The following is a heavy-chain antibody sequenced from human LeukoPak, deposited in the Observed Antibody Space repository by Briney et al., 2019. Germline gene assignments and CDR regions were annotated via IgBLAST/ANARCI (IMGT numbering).Heavy chain of an antibody. CDR2: IYDGGNT. J-gene: IGHJ4*02. V-gene: IGHV3-53*01. CDR3: ARGGASELYYFDY. CDR1: GFTVSNKY. D-gene: IGHD2-15*01. Sequence: GGSLRLSCAASGFTVSNKYMSWVRQAPGKGLECVSVIYDGGNTYYADSVKGRFTISRDNSKNTLYLQVNSRRAEDTAVYYCARGGASELYYFDYWGQGTLVTVSS.